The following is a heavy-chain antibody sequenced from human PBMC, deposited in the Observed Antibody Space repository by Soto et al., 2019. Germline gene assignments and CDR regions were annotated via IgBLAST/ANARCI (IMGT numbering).Heavy chain of an antibody. CDR3: ARDLEASGNDY. Sequence: QAPGQGLEWMGIINPSGGTPKYAQKFEGRVTMTRDTSTSTVYMELINLRSEDTAVYYCARDLEASGNDYWGQGTLVTVS. D-gene: IGHD2-21*01. CDR2: INPSGGTP. V-gene: IGHV1-46*01. J-gene: IGHJ4*02.